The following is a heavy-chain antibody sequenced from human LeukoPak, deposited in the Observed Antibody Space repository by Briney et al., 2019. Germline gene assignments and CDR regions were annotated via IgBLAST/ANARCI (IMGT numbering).Heavy chain of an antibody. CDR2: ISDTAGNT. V-gene: IGHV3-23*01. Sequence: GGSLRLSCAASGFTFSNYAMSWVRQAPGKGLEWVSGISDTAGNTYYGDSVRGRFTISRDNSKNTLNLQMNSLRAEDTAVYYCAKVYCSGGGCYPGTGAFDIWGQGTMVTVSS. D-gene: IGHD2-15*01. CDR1: GFTFSNYA. CDR3: AKVYCSGGGCYPGTGAFDI. J-gene: IGHJ3*02.